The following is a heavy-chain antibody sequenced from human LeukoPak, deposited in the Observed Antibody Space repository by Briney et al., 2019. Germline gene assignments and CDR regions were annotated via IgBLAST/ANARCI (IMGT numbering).Heavy chain of an antibody. D-gene: IGHD1-26*01. CDR2: ISGSGAST. CDR3: AKDVGKWESLHFFDY. CDR1: GFTLSTNA. V-gene: IGHV3-23*01. J-gene: IGHJ4*02. Sequence: PGRSPRLSCLTSGFTLSTNAMSWVRQAPGKGLEWISGISGSGASTYYADSVKGRFTISRDDSRNTLYLQMNSLRGDDTAVYYCAKDVGKWESLHFFDYWGQGTLVTVSS.